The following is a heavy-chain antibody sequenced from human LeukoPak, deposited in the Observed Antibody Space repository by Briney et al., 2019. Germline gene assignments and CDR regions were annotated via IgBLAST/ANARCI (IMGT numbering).Heavy chain of an antibody. J-gene: IGHJ4*02. V-gene: IGHV4-34*01. CDR1: GGSFSGYY. D-gene: IGHD1-26*01. CDR3: ASLYSGSY. Sequence: SETLSLTCAVYGGSFSGYYWSWIRQPPGKGLEWIGEINHSGSTNYNPSLKGRVTISVDTSKNQFSLKLSSVTAADTAVYYCASLYSGSYWGQGTLVTVSS. CDR2: INHSGST.